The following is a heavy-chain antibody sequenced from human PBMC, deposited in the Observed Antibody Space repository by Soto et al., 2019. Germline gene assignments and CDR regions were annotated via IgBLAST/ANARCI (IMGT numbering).Heavy chain of an antibody. CDR1: GGSISSGGYY. D-gene: IGHD1-26*01. Sequence: SETLSLTCTVSGGSISSGGYYWNWIRQHPGKDLEWIGYIYYSGSTHYNPSLKSRVTISGDTSKNQFSLMLSSVTAADTAVYYCARGYSGKHLSFDDRGQGCPVTVSS. CDR2: IYYSGST. J-gene: IGHJ4*02. CDR3: ARGYSGKHLSFDD. V-gene: IGHV4-31*02.